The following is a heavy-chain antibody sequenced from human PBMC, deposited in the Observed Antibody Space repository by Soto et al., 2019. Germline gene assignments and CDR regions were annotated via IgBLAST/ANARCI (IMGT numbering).Heavy chain of an antibody. CDR1: GYTFTNFG. CDR2: ISAYNGNT. Sequence: ASVKVSCKASGYTFTNFGISWVRQAPGQGLEWMGWISAYNGNTNYAQKFQGRVTMTTDTSTSTAYMELSSLRSEDTAVYYCARSIVVVTALDDWGQGTLVTVSS. J-gene: IGHJ4*02. V-gene: IGHV1-18*01. CDR3: ARSIVVVTALDD. D-gene: IGHD2-21*02.